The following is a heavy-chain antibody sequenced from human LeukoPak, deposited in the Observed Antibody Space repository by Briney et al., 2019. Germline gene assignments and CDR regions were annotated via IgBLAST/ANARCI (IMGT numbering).Heavy chain of an antibody. CDR1: GFTFDDYA. Sequence: PGGSLRLSCAASGFTFDDYAMHWVRQAPGKGLEWVSGISWNSGSIGYADSVKGRFTISRDNSKNTLYLQMNSLRAEDTAVYYCARGNVLRYFVPVEEEATHFDYWGQGTLVTVSS. CDR2: ISWNSGSI. CDR3: ARGNVLRYFVPVEEEATHFDY. J-gene: IGHJ4*02. V-gene: IGHV3-9*01. D-gene: IGHD3-9*01.